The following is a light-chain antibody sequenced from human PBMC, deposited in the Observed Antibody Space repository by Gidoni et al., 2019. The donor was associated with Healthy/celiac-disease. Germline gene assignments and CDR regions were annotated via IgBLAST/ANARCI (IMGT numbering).Light chain of an antibody. CDR2: GAS. V-gene: IGKV3-15*01. J-gene: IGKJ1*01. Sequence: ETVMTQSPATLSVSPGERATLSCRASQSVNSNLSCYQQKPGQAPRLLIYGASTRATGIPARFSGSGSGTEFTLTISSLQSEDFAVYYCQQYNNWPRTFGQGTKVEIK. CDR3: QQYNNWPRT. CDR1: QSVNSN.